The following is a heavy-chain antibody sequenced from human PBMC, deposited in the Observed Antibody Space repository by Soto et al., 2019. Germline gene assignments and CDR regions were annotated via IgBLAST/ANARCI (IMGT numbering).Heavy chain of an antibody. V-gene: IGHV4-34*01. Sequence: SETLSLTCAVYGGSFSGYYWSWIRQPPGKGLEWIGEINHSGSTNYNPSLKSRVTISVDTSKNQFSLKLSSVTAADTAVYYCAREDGVVVAASASRGPRVGRPNNWFDPWGQGTPVTVSS. CDR2: INHSGST. D-gene: IGHD2-15*01. CDR3: AREDGVVVAASASRGPRVGRPNNWFDP. CDR1: GGSFSGYY. J-gene: IGHJ5*02.